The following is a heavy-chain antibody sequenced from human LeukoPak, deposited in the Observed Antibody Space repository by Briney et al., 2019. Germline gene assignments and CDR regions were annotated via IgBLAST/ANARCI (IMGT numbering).Heavy chain of an antibody. CDR2: ISNNGGYT. Sequence: GGSLRLSCAASGFTLSSSAMSWVRQAPGKGLEWVSAISNNGGYTYYADSVQGRFTISRDNSKSTLCLQMNSLRAEDTAVYYCARDKDYASDMWGQGTMVTVAS. D-gene: IGHD4-11*01. J-gene: IGHJ3*02. CDR3: ARDKDYASDM. CDR1: GFTLSSSA. V-gene: IGHV3-23*01.